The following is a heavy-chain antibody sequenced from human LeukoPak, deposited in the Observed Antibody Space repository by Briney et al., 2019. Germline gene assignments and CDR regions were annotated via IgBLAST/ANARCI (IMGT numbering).Heavy chain of an antibody. CDR1: GFTFSSYW. CDR2: INSDGSAT. D-gene: IGHD6-19*01. J-gene: IGHJ4*02. V-gene: IGHV3-74*01. CDR3: ARALGYSSGCGDY. Sequence: GGSLRLSCAASGFTFSSYWMSWVRQAPGKGLMWVSQINSDGSATSCADPVKGRCTISRDNAKNSLYLQMNSLRVEDTAVYYCARALGYSSGCGDYWGQGTLVTVSP.